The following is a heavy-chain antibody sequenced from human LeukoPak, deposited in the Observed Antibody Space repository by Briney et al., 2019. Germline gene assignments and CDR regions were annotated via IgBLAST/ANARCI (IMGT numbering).Heavy chain of an antibody. CDR2: IIPIFGTA. D-gene: IGHD3-22*01. J-gene: IGHJ6*03. CDR3: ARDALGTMIVVVNSPYYYMDV. CDR1: GYTFTSYG. V-gene: IGHV1-69*06. Sequence: SVKVSCKASGYTFTSYGISWVRQAPGQGLEWMGGIIPIFGTANYAQKFQGRVTITADKSTSTAYMELSSLRSEDTAVYYCARDALGTMIVVVNSPYYYMDVWGKGTTVTVSS.